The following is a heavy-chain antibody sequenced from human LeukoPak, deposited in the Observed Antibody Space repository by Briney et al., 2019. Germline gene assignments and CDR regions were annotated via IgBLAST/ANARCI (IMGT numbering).Heavy chain of an antibody. J-gene: IGHJ4*02. D-gene: IGHD2-15*01. V-gene: IGHV3-23*01. CDR3: ARDRGRYCSGGSCYGIGDY. CDR2: ISGSGYST. CDR1: GFTFSSYA. Sequence: GKSLRLSCAASGFTFSSYAMSWVRQAPGKGLEWVSIISGSGYSTYYADSVKGRFTISRDNSKNTLFLQMNSLRAEDTAVYYCARDRGRYCSGGSCYGIGDYWGQGTLATVSS.